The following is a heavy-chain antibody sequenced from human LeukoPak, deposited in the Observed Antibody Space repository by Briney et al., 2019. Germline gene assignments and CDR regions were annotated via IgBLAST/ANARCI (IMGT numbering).Heavy chain of an antibody. Sequence: GGSLRLSCAASGFTFSSYAMHWVRQAPGKGLEWVAVISYDGSNKYYADSVKGRFTISRDNSKNTLYLQMSSLRAEDTAVYYCARVAYGDHQYFQHWGQGTLVTVSS. V-gene: IGHV3-30*14. D-gene: IGHD4-17*01. CDR3: ARVAYGDHQYFQH. J-gene: IGHJ1*01. CDR2: ISYDGSNK. CDR1: GFTFSSYA.